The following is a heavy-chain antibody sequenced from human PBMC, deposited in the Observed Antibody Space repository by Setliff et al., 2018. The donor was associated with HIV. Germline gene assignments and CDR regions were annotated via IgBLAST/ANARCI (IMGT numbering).Heavy chain of an antibody. J-gene: IGHJ4*01. CDR2: ISGSGDDT. CDR1: EFTFNSYP. V-gene: IGHV3-23*01. CDR3: AKDGISGGAYPPYYFDY. D-gene: IGHD2-15*01. Sequence: PGGSLRLSCAASEFTFNSYPMTWVRQAPGKGLEWVSSISGSGDDTQYVDSVKGRFTISRDNSKNTLYLQMNRLRVEDTAVYYCAKDGISGGAYPPYYFDYWGHGTLVTVSS.